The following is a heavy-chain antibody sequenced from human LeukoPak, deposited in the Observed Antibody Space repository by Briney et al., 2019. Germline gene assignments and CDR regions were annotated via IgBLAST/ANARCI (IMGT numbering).Heavy chain of an antibody. V-gene: IGHV3-21*01. CDR2: ISSRSSYI. Sequence: GGSLRLSCAASGFTFSSYSMNWFRQAPEKGLEWVSSISSRSSYIYYADSVKGRFTISRDNAKNSLYLQMNSLRAEDTAVYYCARDSVCSGGSCYSNYYGMDVWGQGTTVTVSS. CDR1: GFTFSSYS. CDR3: ARDSVCSGGSCYSNYYGMDV. J-gene: IGHJ6*02. D-gene: IGHD2-15*01.